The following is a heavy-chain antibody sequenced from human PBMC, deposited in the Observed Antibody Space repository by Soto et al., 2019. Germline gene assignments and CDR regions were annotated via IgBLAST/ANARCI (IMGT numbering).Heavy chain of an antibody. D-gene: IGHD3-10*01. Sequence: PSETLSLTCTFSGGSFSSISNHYCSWIRQPPGKGLEWIGYISYSGSTSYNPSLKSRLIISVDTSKNQFSLKLSSVTAADTAVYYCARAPPQIKWFGDGPRETYYFDYWGQGTLVTVSS. V-gene: IGHV4-61*01. J-gene: IGHJ4*02. CDR3: ARAPPQIKWFGDGPRETYYFDY. CDR2: ISYSGST. CDR1: GGSFSSISNHY.